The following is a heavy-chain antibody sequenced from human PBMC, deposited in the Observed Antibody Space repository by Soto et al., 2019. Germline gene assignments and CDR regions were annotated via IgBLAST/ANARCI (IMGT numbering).Heavy chain of an antibody. CDR1: GFTFSSYG. J-gene: IGHJ5*02. Sequence: QVQLVESGGGVVQPGRSLRLSCAASGFTFSSYGMHWVRQAPGKGLVWVAVIWYDGSNKYYADSVKGRFTISRDNSKNTLYLQMNSLRAEDTAVYYCARDRRGSSSWYRNWFDPWGQGTLVTVSS. CDR2: IWYDGSNK. V-gene: IGHV3-33*01. D-gene: IGHD6-13*01. CDR3: ARDRRGSSSWYRNWFDP.